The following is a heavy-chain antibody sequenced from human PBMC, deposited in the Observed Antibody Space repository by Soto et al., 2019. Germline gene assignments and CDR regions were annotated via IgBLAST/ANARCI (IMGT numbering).Heavy chain of an antibody. CDR3: ARDWGWVWRAGGDRCSGGSCYGMDV. CDR1: GGSISSYY. CDR2: IYYSGST. J-gene: IGHJ6*02. D-gene: IGHD2-15*01. Sequence: PSETLSLTCTVSGGSISSYYWSWIRQPPGKGLEWIGYIYYSGSTNYNPSLKSRVTISVDTSKNQFSLKLSSVTAADTAVYYCARDWGWVWRAGGDRCSGGSCYGMDVWGQGTTVTVSS. V-gene: IGHV4-59*01.